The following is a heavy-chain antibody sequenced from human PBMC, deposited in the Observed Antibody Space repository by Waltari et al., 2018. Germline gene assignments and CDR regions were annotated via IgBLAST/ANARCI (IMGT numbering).Heavy chain of an antibody. V-gene: IGHV1-69*01. D-gene: IGHD2-8*01. CDR2: IIPMFGTP. CDR3: ARGNGQYYGMDV. J-gene: IGHJ6*02. CDR1: GGTFKRDG. Sequence: QVQLMQSGAEMKKPGSSVRVSCKASGGTFKRDGFSWVRQAPGQGLEWMGGIIPMFGTPKYAQRFQGRVRITADESTSTTYMEVKTLRFEDTAVYFCARGNGQYYGMDVWGLGTAVIVSS.